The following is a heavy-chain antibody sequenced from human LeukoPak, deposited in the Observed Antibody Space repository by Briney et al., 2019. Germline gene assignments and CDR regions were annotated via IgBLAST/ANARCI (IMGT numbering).Heavy chain of an antibody. J-gene: IGHJ3*02. CDR3: AKLDDSTSRRPESDAFDI. CDR1: GFTVSNNY. Sequence: GGSLRLSCAASGFTVSNNYMSWVRQAPGKGLEWVSVIYSSGDTYYADSVKGRFTISRDNFKNTLYLQMNSLRAEDTAMYYCAKLDDSTSRRPESDAFDIWGQGTMVTVSS. D-gene: IGHD6-6*01. CDR2: IYSSGDT. V-gene: IGHV3-66*02.